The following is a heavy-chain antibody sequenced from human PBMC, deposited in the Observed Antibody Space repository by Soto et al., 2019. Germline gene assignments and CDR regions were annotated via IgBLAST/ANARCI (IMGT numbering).Heavy chain of an antibody. CDR2: ISAYNGNT. CDR3: ARVPPFHYYDSSGYSYGDY. CDR1: GYTFTSYG. Sequence: ASVKVSCKASGYTFTSYGISWVRQAPGQGLEWMGWISAYNGNTNYAQKLQGRVTMTTDTSTSTAYMELRSLRSDDTAVYYCARVPPFHYYDSSGYSYGDYWGQGTMVTVST. J-gene: IGHJ4*02. V-gene: IGHV1-18*01. D-gene: IGHD3-22*01.